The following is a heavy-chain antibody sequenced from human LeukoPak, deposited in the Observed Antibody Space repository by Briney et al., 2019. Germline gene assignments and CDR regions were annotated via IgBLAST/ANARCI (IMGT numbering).Heavy chain of an antibody. CDR1: GYTLTELS. D-gene: IGHD1-14*01. V-gene: IGHV1-24*01. J-gene: IGHJ5*02. CDR2: FDPEDGET. CDR3: ATGKIKGWRKASFDP. Sequence: ASVKVSCKVSGYTLTELSMHRVRQAPGKGLEWMGGFDPEDGETIYAQKFQGRVTMTEDTSTGTAYMELSSLRSEDTAVYYCATGKIKGWRKASFDPWGQGTLVTVSS.